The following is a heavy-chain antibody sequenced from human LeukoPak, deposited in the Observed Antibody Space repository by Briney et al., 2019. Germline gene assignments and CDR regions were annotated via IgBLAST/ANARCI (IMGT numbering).Heavy chain of an antibody. CDR1: GYSISSGYY. V-gene: IGHV4-38-2*02. D-gene: IGHD1-26*01. CDR2: INHSGST. CDR3: ARGRFRSNSLDFDY. J-gene: IGHJ4*02. Sequence: SETLSLTCTVSGYSISSGYYWSWIRQPPGKGLEWIGEINHSGSTNYNPSLKSRVTISVDTSKNQFSLKLSSVTAADTAVYYCARGRFRSNSLDFDYWGQGTLVTVSS.